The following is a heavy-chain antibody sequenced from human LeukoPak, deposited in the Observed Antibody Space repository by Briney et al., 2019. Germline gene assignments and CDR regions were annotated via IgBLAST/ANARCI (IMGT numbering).Heavy chain of an antibody. CDR2: INAGNGNT. CDR3: ARFPFPYGSGSRAAFDI. V-gene: IGHV1-3*01. CDR1: GYTFTSYA. Sequence: ASVKVSCKASGYTFTSYAMHWVRQAPGQRLEWMGWINAGNGNTKYSQKFQGRVAITRDTSASTAYMELSSLRSEDTAVYYCARFPFPYGSGSRAAFDIWGQGTMVTVSS. D-gene: IGHD3-10*01. J-gene: IGHJ3*02.